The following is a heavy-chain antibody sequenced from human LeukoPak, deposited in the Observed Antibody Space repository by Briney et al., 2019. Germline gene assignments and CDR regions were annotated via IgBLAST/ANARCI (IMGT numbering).Heavy chain of an antibody. CDR3: VKRVDYSEKYYFDS. Sequence: GGSLRLSCAASGFTFSSYWMSWVRQAPGKGLEWVANIKQDGSDKYYVDSVKGRFTISRENAKNSLYLQMNSLRADHTAVYYCVKRVDYSEKYYFDSWGRGTLVTVSS. V-gene: IGHV3-7*05. J-gene: IGHJ4*02. CDR1: GFTFSSYW. CDR2: IKQDGSDK. D-gene: IGHD4-11*01.